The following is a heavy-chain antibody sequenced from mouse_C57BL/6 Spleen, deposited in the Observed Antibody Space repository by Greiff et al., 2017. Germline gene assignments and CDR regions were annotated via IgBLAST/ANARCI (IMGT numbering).Heavy chain of an antibody. CDR2: ISDGGSYT. J-gene: IGHJ1*03. D-gene: IGHD2-12*01. Sequence: EVQGVESGGGLVKPGGSLKLSCAASGFTFSSYAMSWVRQTPEKRLEWVATISDGGSYTYYPDNVKGRFTISRDNAKNNLYLQMSHLKSEDTAMYYCALYDGYFDVWGTGTTVTVAS. V-gene: IGHV5-4*01. CDR3: ALYDGYFDV. CDR1: GFTFSSYA.